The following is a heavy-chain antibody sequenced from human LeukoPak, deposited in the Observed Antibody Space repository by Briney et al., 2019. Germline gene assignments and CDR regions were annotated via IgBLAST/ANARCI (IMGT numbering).Heavy chain of an antibody. CDR1: GGSISSYY. CDR3: ARIAAAGRKGLDY. J-gene: IGHJ4*02. Sequence: PSETLSLTCTVSGGSISSYYWSWIRQPPGKGLEWIGYIYYSGSTNYNPSLKSRVTISVDMSKNQFSLKLSSVTAADTAVYYCARIAAAGRKGLDYWGQGALVTVSS. CDR2: IYYSGST. V-gene: IGHV4-59*12. D-gene: IGHD6-13*01.